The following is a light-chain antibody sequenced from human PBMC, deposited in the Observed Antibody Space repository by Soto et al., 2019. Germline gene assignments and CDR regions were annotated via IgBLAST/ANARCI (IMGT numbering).Light chain of an antibody. CDR1: SSNIGNKF. CDR3: GTWDNSLSGVV. J-gene: IGLJ2*01. CDR2: DND. V-gene: IGLV1-51*01. Sequence: QSVLTQPPSVSAAPGQKVTISCSGSSSNIGNKFVSWYQQFPGTIPRLLIYDNDKRPSGIPDRFSDSKSGTSATLGITGLQTGDEADYYCGTWDNSLSGVVFGGGTKLTVL.